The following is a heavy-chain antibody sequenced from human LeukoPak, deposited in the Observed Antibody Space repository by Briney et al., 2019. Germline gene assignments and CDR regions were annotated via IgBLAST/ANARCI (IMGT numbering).Heavy chain of an antibody. CDR1: GGSISSYY. V-gene: IGHV4-59*08. CDR2: IYYSGST. J-gene: IGHJ4*02. D-gene: IGHD6-13*01. Sequence: SETLSLTCTVSGGSISSYYWSWIRQPPGKGLEWIGDIYYSGSTNYNPSLKSRVTISVDTSKNQFSLKLSSVTAADTAVYYCARSKYSSSWYDPDYWGQGTLVTVPS. CDR3: ARSKYSSSWYDPDY.